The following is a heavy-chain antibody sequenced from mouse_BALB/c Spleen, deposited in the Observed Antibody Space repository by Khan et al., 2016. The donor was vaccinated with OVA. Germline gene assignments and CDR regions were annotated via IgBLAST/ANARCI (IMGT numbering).Heavy chain of an antibody. Sequence: EVQLVESGPGLVKPSQSLSLTCTVTGYSITSDYAWYWIRQFPGNKLEWMGYISYSGCTSYNPSLKSRISITRDTSKHQFFLQLNSVTTGDTATYSCARRAYYANWYFDVWGAGTTVTVSS. D-gene: IGHD1-1*02. V-gene: IGHV3-2*02. CDR1: GYSITSDYA. CDR2: ISYSGCT. J-gene: IGHJ1*01. CDR3: ARRAYYANWYFDV.